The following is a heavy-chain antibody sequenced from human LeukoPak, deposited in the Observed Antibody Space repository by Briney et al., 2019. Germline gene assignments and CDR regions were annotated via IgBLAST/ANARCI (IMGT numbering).Heavy chain of an antibody. V-gene: IGHV1-2*02. D-gene: IGHD5-18*01. CDR2: INPNSSGT. Sequence: ASVKVSCKASGYTLTVYYMHWVRQAPGQGLEWMGWINPNSSGTNYAQKFQGRVTMTRGTSISTAYMELSRLRSDDTAVYYCARVGYSRPKIYDYWGQGTLVTVSS. J-gene: IGHJ4*02. CDR1: GYTLTVYY. CDR3: ARVGYSRPKIYDY.